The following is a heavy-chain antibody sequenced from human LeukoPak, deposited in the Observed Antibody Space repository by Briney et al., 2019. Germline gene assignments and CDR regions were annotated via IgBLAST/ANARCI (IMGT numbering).Heavy chain of an antibody. Sequence: ASVKVSCKASGYSFTNYAMNWVRQAPGKGLEFMGWIHPSTGHPAYAQGFSGRFVFSLDTSVTTTYLQISDLKAGDTAVYFCARALDSLGGLSLPDYWGQGTLVTVSS. CDR3: ARALDSLGGLSLPDY. J-gene: IGHJ4*02. V-gene: IGHV7-4-1*02. CDR2: IHPSTGHP. D-gene: IGHD3-16*02. CDR1: GYSFTNYA.